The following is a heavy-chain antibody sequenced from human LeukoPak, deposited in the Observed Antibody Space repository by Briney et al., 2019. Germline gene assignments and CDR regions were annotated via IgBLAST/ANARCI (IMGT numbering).Heavy chain of an antibody. CDR3: ARGFGGGVDY. CDR1: GFTFSSYW. D-gene: IGHD3-10*01. V-gene: IGHV3-74*01. CDR2: MNSDGSST. Sequence: GGCLRLSCAASGFTFSSYWMYWVRQAPGKGLAWVSRMNSDGSSTGYADSVKGRFTISRDNAKSTLYLQMDSLRAEDTAVYYCARGFGGGVDYWGQGTLVTVSS. J-gene: IGHJ4*02.